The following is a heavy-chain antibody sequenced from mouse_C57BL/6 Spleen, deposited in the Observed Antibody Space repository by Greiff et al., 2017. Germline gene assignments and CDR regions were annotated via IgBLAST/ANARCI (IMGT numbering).Heavy chain of an antibody. CDR1: GYSFTGYY. V-gene: IGHV1-42*01. J-gene: IGHJ1*03. CDR2: INPSTGGT. CDR3: AGDYDGNWYFDV. Sequence: IQLQQSGPELVKPGASVKISCKASGYSFTGYYMNWVKQSPEKSLEWIGEINPSTGGTTYNQKFKAKATLTVDKSSSTAYMQLKSLTSEDSAVYYCAGDYDGNWYFDVWGTGTTVTVSS. D-gene: IGHD2-4*01.